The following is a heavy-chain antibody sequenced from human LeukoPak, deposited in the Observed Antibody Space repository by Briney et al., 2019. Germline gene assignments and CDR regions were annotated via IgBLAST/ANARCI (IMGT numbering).Heavy chain of an antibody. V-gene: IGHV3-7*01. Sequence: GGSLRLSCAASGFTFNNFWMTWVRRAPEKGLEWVGNINRDGSAKYYLDSVKGRFAISRDNTKNSLYLQMNSLRAEDTAVYYCARDYYGSGIPHGMDVWGQGTTVTVSS. J-gene: IGHJ6*02. CDR2: INRDGSAK. D-gene: IGHD3-10*01. CDR1: GFTFNNFW. CDR3: ARDYYGSGIPHGMDV.